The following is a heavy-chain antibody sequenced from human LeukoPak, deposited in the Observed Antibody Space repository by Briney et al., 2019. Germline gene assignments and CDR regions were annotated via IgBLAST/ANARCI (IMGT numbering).Heavy chain of an antibody. V-gene: IGHV4-39*07. CDR3: ARRDESSGYNYFDY. J-gene: IGHJ4*02. D-gene: IGHD3-22*01. CDR1: GGSISSSSYY. Sequence: PSETLSLTCTVSGGSISSSSYYWGWIRQPPGKGLEWIGSIYYSGSTNYNPSLKSRVTISVDTSKNQFSLKLSSVTAADTAVYYCARRDESSGYNYFDYWGQGNLVTVSS. CDR2: IYYSGST.